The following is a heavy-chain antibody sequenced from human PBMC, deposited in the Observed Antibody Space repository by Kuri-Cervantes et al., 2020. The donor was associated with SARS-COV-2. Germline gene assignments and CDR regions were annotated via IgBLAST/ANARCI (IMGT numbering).Heavy chain of an antibody. CDR1: GFSLSNARMG. D-gene: IGHD1-26*01. CDR3: ARGSGSFLRYYYFDY. CDR2: IFSNDEK. V-gene: IGHV2-26*01. Sequence: SGPTLVKPTETLTLTCTVSGFSLSNARMGVSWIRQPPGKALEWLAHIFSNDEKSYSTSLKSRLTISKDTSKSQVVLTMTNMDPVDTATYYCARGSGSFLRYYYFDYWGQGTLVTVSS. J-gene: IGHJ4*02.